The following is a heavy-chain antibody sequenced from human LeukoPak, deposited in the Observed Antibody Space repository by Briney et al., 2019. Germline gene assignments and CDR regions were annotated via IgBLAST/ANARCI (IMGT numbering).Heavy chain of an antibody. CDR2: FDPEDGET. V-gene: IGHV1-24*01. CDR1: GYTLTELS. D-gene: IGHD3-10*01. CDR3: ATASPPYSGSGSYLIGLYYYGMDV. Sequence: ASVKVSCKVSGYTLTELSMHWVRQAPGKGLEWMGGFDPEDGETIYAQKFQGRVTMTEDTSTDTAYMELSSLRSEDTAVYYCATASPPYSGSGSYLIGLYYYGMDVWGQGTTVTVSS. J-gene: IGHJ6*02.